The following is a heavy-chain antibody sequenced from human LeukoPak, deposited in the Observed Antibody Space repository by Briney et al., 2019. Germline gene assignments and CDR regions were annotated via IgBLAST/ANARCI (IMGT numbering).Heavy chain of an antibody. CDR2: ISSSSSYI. CDR3: AREGAGEQLGYYYGMDV. J-gene: IGHJ6*02. Sequence: GGSLRLSCAASGFTFSSYSMNWVRQAPGKGLEWVSSISSSSSYIYYADSVKGRFTISRDNAKNSLYQQTNSLRAEDTAVYYCAREGAGEQLGYYYGMDVWGQGTTVTVSS. CDR1: GFTFSSYS. V-gene: IGHV3-21*01. D-gene: IGHD6-6*01.